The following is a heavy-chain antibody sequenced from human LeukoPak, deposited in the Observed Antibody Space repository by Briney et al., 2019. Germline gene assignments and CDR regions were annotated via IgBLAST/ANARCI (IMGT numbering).Heavy chain of an antibody. Sequence: SETLSLTCTVSGGSINYYYLSWIRQPPGKRLEWIGYIYYSGDTNYNPSLKSRVTISVDTSKNQFSLKLSSVTAADTAVYYCARRGGYSYGTNWFDPWGQGTLVTVSS. D-gene: IGHD5-18*01. CDR1: GGSINYYY. J-gene: IGHJ5*02. V-gene: IGHV4-59*12. CDR2: IYYSGDT. CDR3: ARRGGYSYGTNWFDP.